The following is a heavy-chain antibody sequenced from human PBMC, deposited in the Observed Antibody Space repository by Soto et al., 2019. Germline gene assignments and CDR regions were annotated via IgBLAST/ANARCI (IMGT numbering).Heavy chain of an antibody. J-gene: IGHJ4*02. CDR3: ASLDVVPAAFDY. CDR2: IYHSGST. V-gene: IGHV4-30-2*01. CDR1: GGSISSGGYS. D-gene: IGHD2-2*01. Sequence: SETLSLTCAVSGGSISSGGYSWSWIRQPPGKGLEWIGYIYHSGSTYYNPSLKSRVTISVDRSKNQFSLKLSSVTAADTAVYYCASLDVVPAAFDYWGQGTLVTVSS.